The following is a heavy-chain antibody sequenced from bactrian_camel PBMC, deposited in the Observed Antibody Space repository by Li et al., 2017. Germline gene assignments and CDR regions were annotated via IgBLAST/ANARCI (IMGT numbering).Heavy chain of an antibody. V-gene: IGHV3S9*01. CDR1: GLTASSNC. Sequence: QLVESGGGSVQPGGSLRLSCAASGLTASSNCMGWFRQVPGKEREGVAALDRDGVTKYSDSVKGRFTMSRDNAKNTVYLQMNGLKPEDTAMYYCAAAETACGYDGTWFFGGQVDYWGKGTQVTVS. CDR2: LDRDGVT. D-gene: IGHD5*01. CDR3: AAAETACGYDGTWFFGGQVDY. J-gene: IGHJ4*01.